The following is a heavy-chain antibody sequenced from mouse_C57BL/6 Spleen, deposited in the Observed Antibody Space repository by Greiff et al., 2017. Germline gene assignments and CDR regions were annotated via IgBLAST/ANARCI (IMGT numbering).Heavy chain of an antibody. CDR3: ASGYGSSLFAY. CDR2: IWSVGST. CDR1: GFSLTSYG. D-gene: IGHD1-1*01. J-gene: IGHJ3*01. Sequence: VQVVESGPGLVAPSQSLSITCTVSGFSLTSYGVDWVRQSPGKGLEWLGVIWSVGSTNYNSALKSRLSISMDNSKSQVFLKMHSLQTDDTAMYYCASGYGSSLFAYWGQGTLVTVSA. V-gene: IGHV2-6*01.